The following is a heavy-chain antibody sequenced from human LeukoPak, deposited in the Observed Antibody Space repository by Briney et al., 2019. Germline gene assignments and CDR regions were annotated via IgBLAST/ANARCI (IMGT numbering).Heavy chain of an antibody. CDR3: ARAGCSGSSCSYYYGMDV. J-gene: IGHJ6*02. D-gene: IGHD2-15*01. CDR2: FYYSGST. V-gene: IGHV4-59*01. CDR1: GGSISGYF. Sequence: SETLSLTCTVSGGSISGYFWGWIRQPPGKGLDWIGNFYYSGSTSYNPSLKSRVTISLDTSKNQFSLKLSSVTAADTAVYYCARAGCSGSSCSYYYGMDVWGQGTTVTVSS.